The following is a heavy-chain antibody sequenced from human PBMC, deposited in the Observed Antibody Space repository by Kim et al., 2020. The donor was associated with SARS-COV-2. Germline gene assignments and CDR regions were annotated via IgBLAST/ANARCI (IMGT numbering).Heavy chain of an antibody. V-gene: IGHV3-11*01. J-gene: IGHJ5*02. Sequence: GRPTEYPSSVNGRFTISRDNAKQSLSLQMNRLTPEDTAVYYCVREPASWGQGTLVTVSS. CDR3: VREPAS. CDR2: GRPT.